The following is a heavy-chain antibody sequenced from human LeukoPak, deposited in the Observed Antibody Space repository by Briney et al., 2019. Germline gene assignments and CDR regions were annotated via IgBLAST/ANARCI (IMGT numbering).Heavy chain of an antibody. D-gene: IGHD2-2*01. V-gene: IGHV3-9*03. CDR3: AIDICGTSCLWSDAFDI. J-gene: IGHJ3*02. CDR1: GFTFDDYA. CDR2: ISWNSGSI. Sequence: GRSLRLSCAASGFTFDDYAMHWVRQAPGKGLEWVTGISWNSGSIGYADSVKGRFTISRDNAKNSLYLQMNSLRAEDMALYYCAIDICGTSCLWSDAFDIWGQGTMVTVSS.